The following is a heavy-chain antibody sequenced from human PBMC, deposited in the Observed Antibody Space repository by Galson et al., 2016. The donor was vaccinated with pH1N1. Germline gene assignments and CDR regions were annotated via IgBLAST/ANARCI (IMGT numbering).Heavy chain of an antibody. Sequence: QSGAEVTEPGESLTISCKGSASSFTSYWISWVRQMPGKGLEWMGRINPRDSYTDYSPSFQGHVTISTDESISTVYLKWSTLKASDTAIYYCATGPSPDYWGQGTLVIVSS. V-gene: IGHV5-10-1*01. J-gene: IGHJ4*02. CDR1: ASSFTSYW. CDR2: INPRDSYT. CDR3: ATGPSPDY.